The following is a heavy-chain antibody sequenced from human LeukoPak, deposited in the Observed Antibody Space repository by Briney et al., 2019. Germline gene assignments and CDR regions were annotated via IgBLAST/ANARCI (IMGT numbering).Heavy chain of an antibody. Sequence: GGSLRLSCAASGFTFSSYTMSWVRQAPGKGLEWVSTITTSDGNTYYADSVKGRFTVSRDNSKNTLFLQMNSLRAEDTAVYYSQFDYWGQGTLVTVSS. CDR1: GFTFSSYT. CDR2: ITTSDGNT. D-gene: IGHD5-24*01. V-gene: IGHV3-23*01. J-gene: IGHJ4*02. CDR3: QFDY.